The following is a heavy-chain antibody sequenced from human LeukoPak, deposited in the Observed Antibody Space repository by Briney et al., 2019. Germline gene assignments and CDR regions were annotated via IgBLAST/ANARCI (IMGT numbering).Heavy chain of an antibody. V-gene: IGHV1-18*01. CDR3: ARDCGSSWCLEY. Sequence: GASVKVSCKASGYTFTIYGISRVRHAPGQGLEWMGWISAYNGNTNYTQTLHGRGTMTTDTSTTTAHMEVRSLRSDDTAVYCCARDCGSSWCLEYWGQGTLGTV. D-gene: IGHD6-13*01. CDR1: GYTFTIYG. J-gene: IGHJ4*02. CDR2: ISAYNGNT.